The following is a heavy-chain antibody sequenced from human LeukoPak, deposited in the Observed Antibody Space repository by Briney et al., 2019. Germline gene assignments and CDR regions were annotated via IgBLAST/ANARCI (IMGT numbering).Heavy chain of an antibody. J-gene: IGHJ4*02. CDR3: AIGSYCSGGSCYPLFDY. CDR1: GFTVKNNY. D-gene: IGHD2-15*01. Sequence: GGSLRLSCGASGFTVKNNYMNWVRQAPGKGLEWVLGIYGDGSTYYADSVKGRFTISRDSSKNTLYLQMNSLRAEDTAVYYCAIGSYCSGGSCYPLFDYWGRGTLVTVSS. CDR2: IYGDGST. V-gene: IGHV3-53*01.